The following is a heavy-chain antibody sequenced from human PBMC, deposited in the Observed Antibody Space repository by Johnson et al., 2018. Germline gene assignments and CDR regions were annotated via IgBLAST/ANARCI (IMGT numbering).Heavy chain of an antibody. Sequence: QVQLQESGGGVVQPGRSMRLSCAASGFTFSDYYMSWIRQAPGKGLEWVSYISSSGSTIYYADSVKGRFTISRDNAKNSLYLQMNSLRAEDTAVYYCAKDQRYYYYYYGMDVWGQGTTVTVSS. J-gene: IGHJ6*02. CDR2: ISSSGSTI. CDR1: GFTFSDYY. CDR3: AKDQRYYYYYYGMDV. V-gene: IGHV3-11*04. D-gene: IGHD6-25*01.